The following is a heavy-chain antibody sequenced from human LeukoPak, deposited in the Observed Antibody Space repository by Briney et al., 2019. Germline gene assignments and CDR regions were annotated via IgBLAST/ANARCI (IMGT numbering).Heavy chain of an antibody. J-gene: IGHJ3*02. Sequence: GGSLRLSCAASGFTVSSNYMSWVRQAPGKGLEWVSVIYSGGSTYYADSVKGRFTISRDNSKNTLYLQMNSLRAEDTAVYYCARESPPRYCSSTSCPRNDAFGIWGQGTMVTVSS. D-gene: IGHD2-2*01. V-gene: IGHV3-66*02. CDR3: ARESPPRYCSSTSCPRNDAFGI. CDR1: GFTVSSNY. CDR2: IYSGGST.